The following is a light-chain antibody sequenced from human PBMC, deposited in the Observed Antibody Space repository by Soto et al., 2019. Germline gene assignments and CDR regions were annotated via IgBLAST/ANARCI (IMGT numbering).Light chain of an antibody. CDR3: CSYAGRSTFYV. Sequence: QSALTQPASVSGSPGQSIPISCTGTSSDVGSYNLVSWYQQHPGKAPKLMIYEGSKRPSGVSNRVSGSKSGNTASLTISGLQAEDEADDYCCSYAGRSTFYVCGTGTKLTVL. CDR2: EGS. J-gene: IGLJ1*01. CDR1: SSDVGSYNL. V-gene: IGLV2-23*01.